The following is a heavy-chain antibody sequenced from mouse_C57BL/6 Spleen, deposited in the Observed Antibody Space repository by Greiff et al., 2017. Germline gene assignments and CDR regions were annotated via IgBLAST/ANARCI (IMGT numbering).Heavy chain of an antibody. J-gene: IGHJ4*01. D-gene: IGHD2-3*01. CDR3: ARDGYRAMDY. CDR1: GYTFTSYW. CDR2: IYPSDSET. Sequence: VQLQQPGAELVRPGSSVKLSCKASGYTFTSYWMDWVKQRPGQGLEWIGNIYPSDSETHYNQKFKDKATLTVDKSSSTAYMQLSSLTSEDSAVYYCARDGYRAMDYWGQGTSVTVSS. V-gene: IGHV1-61*01.